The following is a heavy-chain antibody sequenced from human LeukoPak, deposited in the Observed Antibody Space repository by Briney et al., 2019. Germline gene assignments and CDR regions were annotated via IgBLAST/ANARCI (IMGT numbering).Heavy chain of an antibody. V-gene: IGHV1-18*01. D-gene: IGHD3-22*01. CDR2: ISAYNGNT. CDR1: GYTFTSYG. Sequence: ASVKVSCKASGYTFTSYGISWVRQAPGQGLEWMGWISAYNGNTNYSQKLQGRVTMTTDTSTSTAYMELWSLRSDDTAVYYCARSHSSGYYYRYWGQGTLVTVSS. CDR3: ARSHSSGYYYRY. J-gene: IGHJ4*02.